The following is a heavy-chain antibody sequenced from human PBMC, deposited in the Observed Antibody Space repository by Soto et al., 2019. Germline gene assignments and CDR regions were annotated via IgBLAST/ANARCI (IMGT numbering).Heavy chain of an antibody. J-gene: IGHJ4*02. Sequence: QVQLQESGPGLVKPSQTLSLTCTVSGGSISSGGYYWSWLRQHPGKGLEWIGYIYYSGSTYYNPSLKSRVTISVDTSKNQFYLQLSCGTAADTAVYYCARKATVTTCFDSLGQGTLVTVSS. CDR3: ARKATVTTCFDS. D-gene: IGHD4-17*01. CDR2: IYYSGST. CDR1: GGSISSGGYY. V-gene: IGHV4-31*03.